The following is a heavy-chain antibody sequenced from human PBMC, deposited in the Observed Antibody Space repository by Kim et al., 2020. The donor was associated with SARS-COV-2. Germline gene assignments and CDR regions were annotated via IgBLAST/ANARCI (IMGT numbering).Heavy chain of an antibody. D-gene: IGHD3-10*01. CDR2: ISSSGDSI. Sequence: GGSLRLSCAASGFIFSTYSMNWVRQAPGKGLEWVSCISSSGDSIYYADSVKGRFTMSRDNAKNSLYLQMNNLRAEDTAVYFCVRDPSTGIGNWFDPWGQGTPVTVP. CDR3: VRDPSTGIGNWFDP. J-gene: IGHJ5*02. V-gene: IGHV3-21*01. CDR1: GFIFSTYS.